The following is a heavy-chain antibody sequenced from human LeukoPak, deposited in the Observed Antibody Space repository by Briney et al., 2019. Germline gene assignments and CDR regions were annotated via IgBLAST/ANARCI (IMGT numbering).Heavy chain of an antibody. J-gene: IGHJ4*02. CDR3: ARARFGGIIAEYFDY. Sequence: GGSLRLSCAASGFTFSNYWMTWVRQAPGKGLEWVANIKQDGSEKYYVDSVKGRFTISRDNAKNSLYLQMNSLRAEDTAVYYCARARFGGIIAEYFDYWGQGTLVTVSS. CDR2: IKQDGSEK. V-gene: IGHV3-7*01. CDR1: GFTFSNYW. D-gene: IGHD3-16*02.